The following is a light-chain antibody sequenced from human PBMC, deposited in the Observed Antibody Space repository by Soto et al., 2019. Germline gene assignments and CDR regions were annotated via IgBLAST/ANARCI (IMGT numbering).Light chain of an antibody. CDR1: SSDVGGYNY. Sequence: QSALTQPPSASGSPGQSVTISCTGTSSDVGGYNYVSWYQQHPGKAPKLMIYEVSKRPSGVPDRFSGSKSGNTASLTVSGLQAEDEADYYCSSNTDSNTLLFGGGTQLTVL. CDR2: EVS. J-gene: IGLJ2*01. CDR3: SSNTDSNTLL. V-gene: IGLV2-8*01.